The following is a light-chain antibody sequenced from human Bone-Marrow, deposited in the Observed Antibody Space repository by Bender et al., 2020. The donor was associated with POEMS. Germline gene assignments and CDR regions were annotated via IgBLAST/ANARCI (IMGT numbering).Light chain of an antibody. CDR2: DVS. CDR3: CSYAGGSASWV. Sequence: QSALTQPASVSGSPGQSITISCTGTSTDVGNYNLVSWYQQHPGKVPKLIIYDVSDRPSGVSNRFSGSKSGNTASLTISGLQAEDEADYYCCSYAGGSASWVFGGGTKLTVL. J-gene: IGLJ3*02. V-gene: IGLV2-23*02. CDR1: STDVGNYNL.